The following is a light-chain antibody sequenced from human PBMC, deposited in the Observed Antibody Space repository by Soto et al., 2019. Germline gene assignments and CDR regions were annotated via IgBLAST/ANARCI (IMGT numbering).Light chain of an antibody. CDR3: QQYNNWPRAT. CDR2: GAS. V-gene: IGKV3-15*01. J-gene: IGKJ4*01. CDR1: QSVSSN. Sequence: EIVMTQSPVTLSVSPGERATLSCRAGQSVSSNLAWYQQKPGQAPRLLIYGASTRATGIPARFTGSGSGTEFTLTISSLQFDDSAVYYCQQYNNWPRATFGGGTKVEIK.